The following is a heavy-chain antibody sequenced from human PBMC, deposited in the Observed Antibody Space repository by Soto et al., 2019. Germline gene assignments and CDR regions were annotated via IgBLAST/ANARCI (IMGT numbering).Heavy chain of an antibody. CDR3: ARNMDYYYGRGSGNGHGV. CDR1: GYTFTAYH. V-gene: IGHV1-2*02. CDR2: INPKFGDT. J-gene: IGHJ6*02. D-gene: IGHD3-10*02. Sequence: QVRLVQSGAEVKEPGDSVRVSCEASGYTFTAYHIHWVRQAPGQGLEWMGWINPKFGDTGYGQDFQGRVSMTSNMSISTVYMELSRLTSDDTAIYYCARNMDYYYGRGSGNGHGVWGQGTTVTV.